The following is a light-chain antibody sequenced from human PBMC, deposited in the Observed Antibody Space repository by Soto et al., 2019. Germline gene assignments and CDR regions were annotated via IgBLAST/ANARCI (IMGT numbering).Light chain of an antibody. Sequence: EIVLTQSPGTLSLSPGERATLSCGASQSINSRSLAWYQQKPGQAPRLLIYGASTRATGIPARFSGSGSGTEFTLTISSLQSEDFAVYYCQEYNNWPPITFGQGTRLEIK. V-gene: IGKV3-15*01. CDR3: QEYNNWPPIT. CDR2: GAS. CDR1: QSINSRS. J-gene: IGKJ5*01.